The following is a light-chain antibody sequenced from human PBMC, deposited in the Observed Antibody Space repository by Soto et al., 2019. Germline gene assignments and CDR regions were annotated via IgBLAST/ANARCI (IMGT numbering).Light chain of an antibody. CDR3: SSYTSSSTRV. J-gene: IGLJ1*01. V-gene: IGLV2-14*01. CDR2: DVS. CDR1: SSDGGGYNY. Sequence: QSALTQPGSVSGAPGQSITISCTGTSSDGGGYNYVSWYQQHPGKAPKLMIYDVSNRPSGVSNRFSGSKSGNTASLSISGLQAEDEADYYCSSYTSSSTRVFGTGNKVTVL.